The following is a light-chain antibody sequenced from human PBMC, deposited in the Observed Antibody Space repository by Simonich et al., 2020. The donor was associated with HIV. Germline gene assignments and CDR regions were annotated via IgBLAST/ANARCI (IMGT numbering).Light chain of an antibody. CDR2: GAS. CDR1: QSVSSN. Sequence: EIVMTQSPATLSVSPGERATLSCRASQSVSSNLAWYQQKPGQAPRLLLYGASTRATVIPARFSGSGSGTEFTLTISSLQAEDVAVYYCQQYYSTPQTFGQGTKVEIK. V-gene: IGKV3-15*01. CDR3: QQYYSTPQT. J-gene: IGKJ1*01.